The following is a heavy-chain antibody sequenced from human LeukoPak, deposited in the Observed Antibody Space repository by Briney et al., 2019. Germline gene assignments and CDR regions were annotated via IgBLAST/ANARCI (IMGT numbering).Heavy chain of an antibody. CDR1: GYTFTSYG. J-gene: IGHJ6*03. CDR2: ISAYNGNT. V-gene: IGHV1-18*01. Sequence: GASVKVSCKASGYTFTSYGISWVRQAPGQGLKWMGWISAYNGNTNYAQKLQGRVTMTTDTSTSTAYMELRSLRSDDTAVYYCARDSLGYYDSSGYYPSNYYYYMDVWGKGTTVTVSS. CDR3: ARDSLGYYDSSGYYPSNYYYYMDV. D-gene: IGHD3-22*01.